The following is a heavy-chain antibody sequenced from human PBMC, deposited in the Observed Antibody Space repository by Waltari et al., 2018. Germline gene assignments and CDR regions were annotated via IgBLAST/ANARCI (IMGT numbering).Heavy chain of an antibody. V-gene: IGHV1-69*14. CDR1: GGTFSSYA. D-gene: IGHD6-13*01. J-gene: IGHJ6*03. Sequence: QVQLVQSGAEVKKPGSSVKVSCKASGGTFSSYAISWVRQAPGQGLEWMGGIIPIFGTANYAQKFQGRVTITADKSTSTAYMELSSLRSEDTAVYYCAREVGIAAAGRYYYYYMDVWGKGTTVTVSS. CDR3: AREVGIAAAGRYYYYYMDV. CDR2: IIPIFGTA.